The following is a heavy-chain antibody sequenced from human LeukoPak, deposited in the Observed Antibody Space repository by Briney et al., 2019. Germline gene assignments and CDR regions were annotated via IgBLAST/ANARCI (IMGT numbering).Heavy chain of an antibody. CDR3: AAYLSSGSNYYYYGMDV. J-gene: IGHJ6*02. CDR2: IYPGDSDT. V-gene: IGHV5-51*01. Sequence: GESLKISCQGSGYSFTSCWIGWVRPMPGKGLEWMGIIYPGDSDTRYSPSFQGQVTISADKSISTAYLQWSSLKASDTAMYYCAAYLSSGSNYYYYGMDVWGQGTTVTVSS. CDR1: GYSFTSCW. D-gene: IGHD6-19*01.